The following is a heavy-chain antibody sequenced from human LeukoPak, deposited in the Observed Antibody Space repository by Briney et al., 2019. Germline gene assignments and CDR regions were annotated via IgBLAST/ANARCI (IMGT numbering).Heavy chain of an antibody. CDR3: AKMGWSLYYFDY. Sequence: TGGSLRLSCAASGFTFSSYAMSWVRPAPGKGLEWVSAISGSGGSTYYADSVKGRFTISRDNSKNTLYLQMNSLRAEDTAVYYCAKMGWSLYYFDYWGQGTLVTVSS. V-gene: IGHV3-23*01. CDR2: ISGSGGST. J-gene: IGHJ4*02. D-gene: IGHD6-19*01. CDR1: GFTFSSYA.